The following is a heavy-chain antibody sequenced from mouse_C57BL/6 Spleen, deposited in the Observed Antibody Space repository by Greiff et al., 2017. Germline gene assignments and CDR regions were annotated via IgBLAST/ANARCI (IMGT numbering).Heavy chain of an antibody. V-gene: IGHV1-15*01. CDR3: YYYGSFFDY. D-gene: IGHD1-1*01. J-gene: IGHJ2*01. Sequence: QVQLQQSGAELVRPGASVTLSCKASGYTFTDYDMHWVKQTPVHGLEWIGAIDPETGGTAYNQKFKGKAILTADKSSSTAYMELRSLTSEDSAVYYCYYYGSFFDYWGQGTTLTVSS. CDR2: IDPETGGT. CDR1: GYTFTDYD.